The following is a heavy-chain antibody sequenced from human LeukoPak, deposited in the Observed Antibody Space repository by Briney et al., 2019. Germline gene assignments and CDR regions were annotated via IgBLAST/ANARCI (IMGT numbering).Heavy chain of an antibody. Sequence: GGSLRLSCAASGFTFSKYWMSWVRQAPGKWPEWVANIKPDGSEKDCVDSVKGRFSISRDNVRNALYLQMNRLRTGDTALYYCARGDFWSGDVTDAFDVWGQGTMVTVSS. CDR2: IKPDGSEK. CDR3: ARGDFWSGDVTDAFDV. CDR1: GFTFSKYW. V-gene: IGHV3-7*04. J-gene: IGHJ3*01. D-gene: IGHD3-3*01.